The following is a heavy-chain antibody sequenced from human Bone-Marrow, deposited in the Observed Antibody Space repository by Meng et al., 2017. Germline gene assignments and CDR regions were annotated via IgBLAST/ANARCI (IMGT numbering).Heavy chain of an antibody. CDR1: GFTFSSYW. D-gene: IGHD6-13*01. CDR3: ARDEVNGYSSSWYGGYYYYYYGMDV. CDR2: INSDGSST. J-gene: IGHJ6*02. Sequence: GESLKISCAASGFTFSSYWMHWVRQAPGKGLVWVSRINSDGSSTSYADSVKGRFTISRDNAKNTLYLQMNSLRAKDTAVYYCARDEVNGYSSSWYGGYYYYYYGMDVWGQGTTVTVSS. V-gene: IGHV3-74*01.